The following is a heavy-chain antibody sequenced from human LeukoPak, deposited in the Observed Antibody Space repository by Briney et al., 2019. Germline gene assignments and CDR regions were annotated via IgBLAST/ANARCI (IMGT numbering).Heavy chain of an antibody. CDR2: VSYDGSDE. J-gene: IGHJ4*02. D-gene: IGHD3-3*01. V-gene: IGHV3-30*07. CDR3: ARGGANYDLWSGYRY. Sequence: GGSLRLSCAASGFTFSTYAMDWVRQAPGKGLEWVAAVSYDGSDEYYADSVKGRFTISRDKSKNTLYLQMNGLRAEDTAVYHCARGGANYDLWSGYRYWGQGTLVTVSS. CDR1: GFTFSTYA.